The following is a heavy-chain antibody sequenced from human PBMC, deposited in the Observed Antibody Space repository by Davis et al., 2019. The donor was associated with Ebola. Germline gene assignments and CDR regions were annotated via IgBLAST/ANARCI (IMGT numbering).Heavy chain of an antibody. Sequence: GGSLRLSCAASGFTFSSYSMNWVRQAPGKGLEWVSSISGSSSYIYYADSVKGRFTISRDNAKNSLYLQMNSLRAEDTAVYYCASNDFWSGYWDYWGQGTLVTVSS. CDR2: ISGSSSYI. V-gene: IGHV3-21*01. CDR1: GFTFSSYS. D-gene: IGHD3-3*01. CDR3: ASNDFWSGYWDY. J-gene: IGHJ4*02.